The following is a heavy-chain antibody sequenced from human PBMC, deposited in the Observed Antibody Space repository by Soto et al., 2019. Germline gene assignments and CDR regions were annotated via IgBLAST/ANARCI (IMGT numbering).Heavy chain of an antibody. CDR3: ASRPTTPFDY. CDR2: IYHSGST. CDR1: GGSISSSNW. D-gene: IGHD2-2*01. J-gene: IGHJ4*02. Sequence: QVQLQESGPGLVKPSGTLSLTCAVPGGSISSSNWWSWVRQPPGKGLEWIGEIYHSGSTNYNPSLQRRVPISVDKSKNQFSLKRSSVTAADTAVYYCASRPTTPFDYWGQGTLVTVSS. V-gene: IGHV4-4*02.